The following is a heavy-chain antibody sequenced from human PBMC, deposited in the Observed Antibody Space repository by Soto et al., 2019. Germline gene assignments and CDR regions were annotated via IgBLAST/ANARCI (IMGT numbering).Heavy chain of an antibody. CDR3: AREGDIVGLDAFDI. CDR2: ISGYNAKT. CDR1: GYTFTNYG. J-gene: IGHJ3*02. Sequence: QVQLVQSGAEVKKPGASVKVSCKASGYTFTNYGIDWVRQAPGQGLEWMGWISGYNAKTNYAQKLQGRVTMTTDTSTNTAHMELRSPRSDDTAVYYCAREGDIVGLDAFDIWGQGTMVIVSS. D-gene: IGHD2-15*01. V-gene: IGHV1-18*04.